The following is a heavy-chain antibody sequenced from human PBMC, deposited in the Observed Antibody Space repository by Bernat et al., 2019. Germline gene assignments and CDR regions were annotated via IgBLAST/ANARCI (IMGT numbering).Heavy chain of an antibody. Sequence: QVQLVESGGGVVQPGRSLRLSCAASGFTFSSYAMHWVRQAPGKGLEWVAVISYDGSNKYYADSVKGRFTISRDNSKNTLYLQMNSLRAEDTAEYYCAKGYYDSSGYYYQPPDAFDIWGQGTMVTVSS. CDR2: ISYDGSNK. J-gene: IGHJ3*02. D-gene: IGHD3-22*01. CDR3: AKGYYDSSGYYYQPPDAFDI. V-gene: IGHV3-30*01. CDR1: GFTFSSYA.